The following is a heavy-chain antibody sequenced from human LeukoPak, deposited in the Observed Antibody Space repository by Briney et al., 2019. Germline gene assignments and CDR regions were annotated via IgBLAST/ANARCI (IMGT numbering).Heavy chain of an antibody. CDR1: GFTFSSYW. CDR3: ARGASARKYDFWSGYEYYFDY. V-gene: IGHV3-7*01. CDR2: IKQDGSEK. J-gene: IGHJ4*02. Sequence: GGSLRLSCAASGFTFSSYWMSWVRQAPGKGLEWVANIKQDGSEKYYVDSVKGRFTISRDNAKNSLYLQMNSLRAEDTAVYYCARGASARKYDFWSGYEYYFDYWGQGTLVTVSS. D-gene: IGHD3-3*01.